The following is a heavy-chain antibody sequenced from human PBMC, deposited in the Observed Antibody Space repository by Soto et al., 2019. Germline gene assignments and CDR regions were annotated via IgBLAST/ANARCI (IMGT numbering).Heavy chain of an antibody. J-gene: IGHJ6*02. CDR3: AKDVSLAAASPYYGMDV. V-gene: IGHV3-30*18. Sequence: QVHLVESGGGVVQPGRSLRLSCAASEFPLSGYGSHWVRQAPGKGLEWVAGISFDGTKKYYADSVKGRFTISKDSSNNTLYLQVNSLRAEDTGVYYCAKDVSLAAASPYYGMDVWGQGTTVTVSS. D-gene: IGHD6-13*01. CDR1: EFPLSGYG. CDR2: ISFDGTKK.